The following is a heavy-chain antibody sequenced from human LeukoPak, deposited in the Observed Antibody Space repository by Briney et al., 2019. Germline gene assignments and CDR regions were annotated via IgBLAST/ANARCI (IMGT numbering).Heavy chain of an antibody. CDR3: AGGLVATFDY. D-gene: IGHD5-12*01. CDR2: VYTSGST. V-gene: IGHV4-4*07. CDR1: GGSISSYY. Sequence: SETLSLTCTVSGGSISSYYWNWIRQSAGKGLEWIGRVYTSGSTNYNPSLKSRVTMSVDTSKNQFSLKPRSVTAADTAVYYCAGGLVATFDYWGQGTLVTVSS. J-gene: IGHJ4*02.